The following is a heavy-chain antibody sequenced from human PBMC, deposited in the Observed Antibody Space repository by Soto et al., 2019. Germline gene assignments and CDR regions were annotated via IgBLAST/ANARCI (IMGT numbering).Heavy chain of an antibody. V-gene: IGHV3-74*01. CDR2: INGDGSIT. CDR1: GFTFSYYC. D-gene: IGHD3-16*01. Sequence: PXGSLRLSCPASGFTFSYYCMHWVRQAPGKGLIWVSRINGDGSITKYADSVKGRFTISRDNDKNTLYLQMNSLRAEDTAVYYCTKDTFGAEDYWGQGTLVTVSS. J-gene: IGHJ4*02. CDR3: TKDTFGAEDY.